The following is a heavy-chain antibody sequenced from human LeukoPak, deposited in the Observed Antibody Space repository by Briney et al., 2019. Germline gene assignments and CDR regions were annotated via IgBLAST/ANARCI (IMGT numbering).Heavy chain of an antibody. Sequence: SETLSLTCAVSGGSISIYYWNRIRQPAGKGLQWIGHISTSGSTNYSPSLKSRVTMSIDTSKNQFSLNLSSVTAADTAVYYCARGASGSSLSGFDIWGQGTMVTVSS. J-gene: IGHJ3*02. D-gene: IGHD1-26*01. CDR1: GGSISIYY. V-gene: IGHV4-4*07. CDR3: ARGASGSSLSGFDI. CDR2: ISTSGST.